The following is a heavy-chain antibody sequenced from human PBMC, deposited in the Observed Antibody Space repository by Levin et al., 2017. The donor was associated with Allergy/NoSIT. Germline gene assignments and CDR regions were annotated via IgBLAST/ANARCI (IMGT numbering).Heavy chain of an antibody. J-gene: IGHJ6*01. CDR2: IGGHNGYS. Sequence: ASVKVSCKTSGYTFSNFGITWVRRASGQGPEWVGWIGGHNGYSKYAQKFQGRVTLTTDPSTSTAYMELKSLRSDDTGIYYCARNGTGGPDHDHQPLDVWGQGTTVTVSS. CDR3: ARNGTGGPDHDHQPLDV. CDR1: GYTFSNFG. D-gene: IGHD2-2*01. V-gene: IGHV1-18*01.